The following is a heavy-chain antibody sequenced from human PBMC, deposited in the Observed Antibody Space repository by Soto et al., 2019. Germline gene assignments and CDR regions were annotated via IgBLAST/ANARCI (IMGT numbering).Heavy chain of an antibody. CDR2: INAGNGNT. CDR3: ARSPRPYYFDY. V-gene: IGHV1-3*01. J-gene: IGHJ4*02. CDR1: GYSFTSYA. Sequence: QVQLVQSGAEVKKPGASVKVSCKASGYSFTSYAMHWVRQAPGQRLEWMGWINAGNGNTKYSQKCQGRVTITRDTSASTAYMELSSLRSEDTAVYYCARSPRPYYFDYWGQGTLVTVSS.